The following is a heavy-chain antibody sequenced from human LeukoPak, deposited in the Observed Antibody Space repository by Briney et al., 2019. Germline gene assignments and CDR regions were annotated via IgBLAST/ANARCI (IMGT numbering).Heavy chain of an antibody. CDR2: ISGSGHTT. Sequence: GGSLRLSCAASGVSGVTFSNYALNWVRQAPGKGLEWVSDISGSGHTTNYADSVKGRFSISRDNSKTTLYLQMSSLRVEDTAVYYCVKLPAPYYYYGMDVWGKGTTVTVSS. D-gene: IGHD2-2*01. CDR1: GVSGVTFSNYA. CDR3: VKLPAPYYYYGMDV. V-gene: IGHV3-23*01. J-gene: IGHJ6*04.